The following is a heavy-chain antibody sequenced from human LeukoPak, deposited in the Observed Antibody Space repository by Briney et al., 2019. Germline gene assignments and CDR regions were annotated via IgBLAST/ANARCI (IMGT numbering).Heavy chain of an antibody. Sequence: SVKVSCKASGGTFSSYAISWVRQAPGQGLEWMGGIIPIFGTANYAQKFQGRVTITTDESTSTAYLELSSLRSEDTAVYYCATRITDSGSSHIDYWGQGTLVTVSS. CDR1: GGTFSSYA. CDR2: IIPIFGTA. CDR3: ATRITDSGSSHIDY. V-gene: IGHV1-69*05. D-gene: IGHD1-26*01. J-gene: IGHJ4*02.